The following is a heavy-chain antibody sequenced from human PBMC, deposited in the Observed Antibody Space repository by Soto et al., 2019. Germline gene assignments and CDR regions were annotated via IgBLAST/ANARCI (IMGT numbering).Heavy chain of an antibody. V-gene: IGHV3-33*01. CDR1: GFTFSSYG. Sequence: QVQLVESGGGVVQPGRSLRLSCAASGFTFSSYGMHWVRQAPGKGLEWVAVIWYDGSNKYYADSVKGRFTISRDNSKNTPYLHINRLRAEDTAVYYCARSGTYYYGGWGQGTLVTVSS. J-gene: IGHJ4*02. CDR2: IWYDGSNK. CDR3: ARSGTYYYGG. D-gene: IGHD3-22*01.